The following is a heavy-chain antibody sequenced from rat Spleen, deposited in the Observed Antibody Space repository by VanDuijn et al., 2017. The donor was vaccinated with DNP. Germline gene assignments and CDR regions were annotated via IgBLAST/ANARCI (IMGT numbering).Heavy chain of an antibody. CDR3: ATSSYYGYDYGFGY. V-gene: IGHV5S10*01. D-gene: IGHD1-7*01. J-gene: IGHJ3*01. Sequence: EVQLEESGGGLVQPGGSLKVSCEASGFTFSDYNVAWVRQAPKKGLEWVATIFYDGDSTYYGDSVRGRFTISRDYARSTLYLQMDSLRSEDTATYYCATSSYYGYDYGFGYWGQGTLVTVSS. CDR2: IFYDGDST. CDR1: GFTFSDYN.